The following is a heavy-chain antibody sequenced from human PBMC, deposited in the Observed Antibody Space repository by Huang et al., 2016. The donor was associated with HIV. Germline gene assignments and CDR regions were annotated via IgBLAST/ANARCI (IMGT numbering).Heavy chain of an antibody. Sequence: QITLEESGPTVVKPTQTLTLTCTFSGFSLSTGVGVGWIRQPPGKALEWLALIYWNDGKRYSPSLNTRLTITKDTSKNRVVLTMTNMDPVDTATYYCAHRRGNRYYSGYFQYWGQGTLVTVSS. CDR2: IYWNDGK. V-gene: IGHV2-5*01. CDR1: GFSLSTGVG. J-gene: IGHJ1*01. CDR3: AHRRGNRYYSGYFQY. D-gene: IGHD3-10*01.